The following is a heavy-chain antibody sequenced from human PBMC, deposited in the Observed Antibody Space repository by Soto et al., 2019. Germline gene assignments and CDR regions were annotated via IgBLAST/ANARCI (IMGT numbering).Heavy chain of an antibody. Sequence: PSETLSLTCAVYGGSFSGYYWSWIRQPPGKGLEWIGEINHSGSTNYNPSLKSRVTISVDTSKNQFSLKLSSVTAADTAVYYCARGRVRIAAAEYFQHWGQGTLVTAPQ. D-gene: IGHD6-13*01. V-gene: IGHV4-34*01. CDR1: GGSFSGYY. CDR3: ARGRVRIAAAEYFQH. J-gene: IGHJ1*01. CDR2: INHSGST.